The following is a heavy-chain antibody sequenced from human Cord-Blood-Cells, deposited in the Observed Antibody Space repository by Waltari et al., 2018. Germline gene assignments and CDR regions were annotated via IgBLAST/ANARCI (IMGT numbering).Heavy chain of an antibody. J-gene: IGHJ3*02. Sequence: EVQLVQSGAEVKKPGESLKISCKGSGYSFTSYWIGWVRQMPGKGLEWMGVIYPGDSDTRYSPSFQGQVTISADKSISTAYLQWSSLKASDTAMYYCARRLYSSSFIDAFDIWGQGTMVTVSS. D-gene: IGHD6-6*01. CDR3: ARRLYSSSFIDAFDI. V-gene: IGHV5-51*01. CDR1: GYSFTSYW. CDR2: IYPGDSDT.